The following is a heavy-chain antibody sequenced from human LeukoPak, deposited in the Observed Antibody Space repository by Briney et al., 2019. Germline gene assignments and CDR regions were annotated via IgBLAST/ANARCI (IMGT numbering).Heavy chain of an antibody. CDR3: ARGVTGIYYYYYMDV. J-gene: IGHJ6*03. CDR2: INPNSGDT. Sequence: ASVKVSCKASGYTFTGYYIHWVRQAPGQGLKWMGWINPNSGDTNYAQKFQGEVTMTRDTSISTAYMELSRLRSDDTAVYYCARGVTGIYYYYYMDVWGKGTTVTVSS. CDR1: GYTFTGYY. V-gene: IGHV1-2*02. D-gene: IGHD3-10*01.